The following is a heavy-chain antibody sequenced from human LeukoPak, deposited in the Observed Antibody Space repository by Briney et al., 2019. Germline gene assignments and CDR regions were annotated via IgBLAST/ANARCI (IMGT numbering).Heavy chain of an antibody. V-gene: IGHV5-51*01. Sequence: GESLKISCKGSGYSFTSYWIGWVRQMPGKCLEWMGIIYPGDSDTRDSPSFQGQVTISADKSISTAYLQWSSLKASDTGMYYCARPKDYGDYDAFDIWGQGTMVTVSS. J-gene: IGHJ3*02. CDR2: IYPGDSDT. CDR1: GYSFTSYW. D-gene: IGHD4-17*01. CDR3: ARPKDYGDYDAFDI.